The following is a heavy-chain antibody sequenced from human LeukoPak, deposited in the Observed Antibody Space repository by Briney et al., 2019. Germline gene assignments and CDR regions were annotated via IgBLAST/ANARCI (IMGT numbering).Heavy chain of an antibody. CDR1: GFTVSSNY. V-gene: IGHV3-53*01. CDR2: IYSGGST. D-gene: IGHD2-15*01. J-gene: IGHJ6*02. CDR3: AKEGSHVGYSYYGMDV. Sequence: GGSPRLSCAASGFTVSSNYMSWVRQAPGKGLEWVSVIYSGGSTYYADSVKGRFTISRDNSKNTLFLQMNSLRAEDTAVYYCAKEGSHVGYSYYGMDVWGQGTTVTVSS.